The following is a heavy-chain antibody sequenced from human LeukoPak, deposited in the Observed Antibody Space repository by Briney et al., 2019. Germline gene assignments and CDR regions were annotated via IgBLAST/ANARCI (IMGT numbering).Heavy chain of an antibody. V-gene: IGHV1-69*06. CDR3: AKTPVGMVPLDY. CDR1: GGTFSSYG. J-gene: IGHJ4*02. D-gene: IGHD5-24*01. CDR2: IIPIFGTA. Sequence: LVKVSCTASGGTFSSYGISWVRQAPGQGPGWMGGIIPIFGTANYAQKFQGRVTITADKSTTTAYMNLSSLRSEDTAVYYCAKTPVGMVPLDYWGQGTLVTVSS.